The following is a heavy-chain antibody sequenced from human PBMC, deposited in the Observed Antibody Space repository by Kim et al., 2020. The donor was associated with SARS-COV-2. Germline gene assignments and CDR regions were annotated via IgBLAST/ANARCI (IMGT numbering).Heavy chain of an antibody. V-gene: IGHV3-7*01. CDR1: GFSFNTYW. Sequence: GSLRLSCAASGFSFNTYWMSWVRQAPGKGLEWVANIQQDGSEKYYVDSVKGRFTIFRDNAKNSLYLQMNSLRAEDTAVYYCARSDCSSTSCYYRWFDFWGQGTEVTVSS. CDR2: IQQDGSEK. CDR3: ARSDCSSTSCYYRWFDF. J-gene: IGHJ4*02. D-gene: IGHD2-2*01.